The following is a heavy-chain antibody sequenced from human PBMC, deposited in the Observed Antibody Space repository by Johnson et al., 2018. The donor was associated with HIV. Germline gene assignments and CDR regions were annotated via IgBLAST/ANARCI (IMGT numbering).Heavy chain of an antibody. V-gene: IGHV3-15*01. CDR1: GFTFTNAW. J-gene: IGHJ3*02. Sequence: VQLVESGGGLVKPGGSLRLSCAASGFTFTNAWMTWVRQAPGKGLEWVGRIKSRADGGTTDYAVSVKDRFTILRDDSKNTLYLQMSSRRTEDAGVYYCTTEGDAFDIWGQGTMVTVSS. CDR3: TTEGDAFDI. CDR2: IKSRADGGTT.